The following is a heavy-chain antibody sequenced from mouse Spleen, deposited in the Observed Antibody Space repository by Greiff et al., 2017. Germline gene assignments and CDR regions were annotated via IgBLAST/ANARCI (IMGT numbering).Heavy chain of an antibody. CDR2: IWRGGST. J-gene: IGHJ3*01. CDR3: AKNDGNYDWFAY. V-gene: IGHV2-5*01. CDR1: GFSLTSYG. D-gene: IGHD2-1*01. Sequence: VQGVESGPGLVQPSQSLSITCTVSGFSLTSYGVHWVRQSPGKGLEWLGVIWRGGSTDYNAAFMSRLSITKDNSKSQVFFKMNSLQADDTAIYYCAKNDGNYDWFAYWGQGTLVTVSA.